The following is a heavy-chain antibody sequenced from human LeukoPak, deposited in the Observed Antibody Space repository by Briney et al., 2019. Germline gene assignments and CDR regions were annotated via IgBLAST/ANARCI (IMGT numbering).Heavy chain of an antibody. Sequence: SVKVSCKASGGTFSSYAISWVRQAPGQGLEWMGRIIPILGIANYAQKFQGRVTITADKSTSTAYMELSSLRSEDTAVYYCASGVGATTIDAFDIWGQGTMVTVSS. J-gene: IGHJ3*02. CDR2: IIPILGIA. CDR3: ASGVGATTIDAFDI. CDR1: GGTFSSYA. V-gene: IGHV1-69*04. D-gene: IGHD1-26*01.